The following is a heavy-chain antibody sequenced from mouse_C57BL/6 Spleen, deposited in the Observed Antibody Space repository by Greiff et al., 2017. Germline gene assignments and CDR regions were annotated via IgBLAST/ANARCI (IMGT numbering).Heavy chain of an antibody. CDR3: ARGLLRSYVGSYFDY. J-gene: IGHJ2*01. D-gene: IGHD1-1*01. CDR2: VWSGGST. Sequence: QVQLKESGPGLVQPSQSLSITCTVSGFSLTSYGVHWVRQSPGKGLEWLGVVWSGGSTDYNAAFISRLSISKDNSKSQVFFKMNSLQADDTAIYYCARGLLRSYVGSYFDYWGQGTTLTVSS. CDR1: GFSLTSYG. V-gene: IGHV2-2*01.